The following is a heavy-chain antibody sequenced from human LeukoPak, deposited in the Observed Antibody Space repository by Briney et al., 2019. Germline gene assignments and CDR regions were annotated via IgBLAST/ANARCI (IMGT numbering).Heavy chain of an antibody. V-gene: IGHV1-8*01. Sequence: GASVKVSCKASGYRFTSYDITWVRQATGQGLEWMGWMNPNSGNTGYAQKFQGRVTMTRDTSISTAYMELSSLTSEDTAVYYCAKTSGYSSGPNWFDPWGQGTLVTISP. CDR1: GYRFTSYD. CDR3: AKTSGYSSGPNWFDP. D-gene: IGHD6-19*01. J-gene: IGHJ5*02. CDR2: MNPNSGNT.